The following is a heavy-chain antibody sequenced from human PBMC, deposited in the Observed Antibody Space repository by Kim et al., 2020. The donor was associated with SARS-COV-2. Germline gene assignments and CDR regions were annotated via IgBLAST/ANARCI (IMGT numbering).Heavy chain of an antibody. CDR3: ARHPVEMATTVHFFDY. Sequence: SFQGQVTISADKSISTAYLQWSSLKASDTAMYYCARHPVEMATTVHFFDYWGQGTLVTVSS. D-gene: IGHD5-12*01. J-gene: IGHJ4*02. V-gene: IGHV5-51*01.